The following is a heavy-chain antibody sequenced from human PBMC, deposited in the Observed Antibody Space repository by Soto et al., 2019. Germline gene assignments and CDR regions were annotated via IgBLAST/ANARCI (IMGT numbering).Heavy chain of an antibody. CDR2: IRSKANSYAT. V-gene: IGHV3-73*01. Sequence: GGSLRLSCAASGFTFSGSAMHWVRQASGKGLEWVGRIRSKANSYATAYAASVKGRFTIPRDNSKNTLDLQMNSLRAEDTAVYYCAKGSSGSRPYYFDYWGQGA. D-gene: IGHD3-22*01. J-gene: IGHJ4*02. CDR3: AKGSSGSRPYYFDY. CDR1: GFTFSGSA.